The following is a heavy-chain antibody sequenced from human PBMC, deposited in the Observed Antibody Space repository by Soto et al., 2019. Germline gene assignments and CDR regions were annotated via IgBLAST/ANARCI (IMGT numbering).Heavy chain of an antibody. Sequence: QITLKETGPTLVKPTQTLTLTCTCSGFSLSTSCLGVGWIRPPPGKALEWLAVIYWDDDKRYSPSLKSRLTITRDTSKNQVVLTMTNMDPVDTATYYCARISVVYSNYLFSSFDPLGQGTLVTVSS. CDR3: ARISVVYSNYLFSSFDP. CDR2: IYWDDDK. V-gene: IGHV2-5*02. J-gene: IGHJ5*02. D-gene: IGHD4-4*01. CDR1: GFSLSTSCLG.